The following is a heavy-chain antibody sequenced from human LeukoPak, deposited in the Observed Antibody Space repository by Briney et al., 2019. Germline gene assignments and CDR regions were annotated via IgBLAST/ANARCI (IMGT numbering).Heavy chain of an antibody. Sequence: GASVKVSCKTSGYSFTNYGMNWVRQAPGQGLEWMGWINTKTGNPTYAQTFTGRFVFSLDTSVSTAYLQISSLKAEDTAIYYCARNYPPAMHIIPAGGAQQIQQWGQGTLVTVSS. CDR2: INTKTGNP. CDR3: ARNYPPAMHIIPAGGAQQIQQ. CDR1: GYSFTNYG. J-gene: IGHJ1*01. V-gene: IGHV7-4-1*02. D-gene: IGHD6-13*01.